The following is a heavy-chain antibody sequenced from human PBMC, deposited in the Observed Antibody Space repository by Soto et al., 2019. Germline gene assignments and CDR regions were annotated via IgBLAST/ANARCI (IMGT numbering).Heavy chain of an antibody. CDR2: ISQDGSNK. J-gene: IGHJ4*02. CDR3: AKGARPPRPYSPYELLDS. Sequence: GGSLRLSCAAFGFTFSSFVMHWLRQAPGKGLEWVAFISQDGSNKYYADSVKGRFTISRDNSKNTLSLQMTSLRAEDTAVYYCAKGARPPRPYSPYELLDSRARGTRVTVPQ. V-gene: IGHV3-30*18. D-gene: IGHD5-12*01. CDR1: GFTFSSFV.